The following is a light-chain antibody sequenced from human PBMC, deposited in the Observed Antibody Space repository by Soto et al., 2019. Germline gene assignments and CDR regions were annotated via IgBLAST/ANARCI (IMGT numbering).Light chain of an antibody. J-gene: IGLJ3*02. CDR3: ETWDSNTRV. Sequence: QLVLTQSSSASASLGSSVKLTCTLSSGHNNNIIAWHQQQPGRAPRYLMNLEGSGSYNRGSGVPDRFSGSRSGTDRYLTISNLQSEDEADYYCETWDSNTRVFGGGTQLTVL. V-gene: IGLV4-60*03. CDR1: SGHNNNI. CDR2: LEGSGSY.